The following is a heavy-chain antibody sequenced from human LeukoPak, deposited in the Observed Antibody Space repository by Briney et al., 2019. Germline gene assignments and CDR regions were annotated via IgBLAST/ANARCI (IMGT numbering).Heavy chain of an antibody. CDR3: ASLSGSSGWYGQWGDRYFDL. CDR2: IIPIFGTA. D-gene: IGHD6-19*01. V-gene: IGHV1-69*13. J-gene: IGHJ2*01. CDR1: GGTFSSYA. Sequence: SVKVSCKASGGTFSSYAISWVRQAPGQGLEWMGGIIPIFGTANYAQKFQGRVTITADESTSTAYMELSSLRSEDTAVYYCASLSGSSGWYGQWGDRYFDLWGRGTLVTVSS.